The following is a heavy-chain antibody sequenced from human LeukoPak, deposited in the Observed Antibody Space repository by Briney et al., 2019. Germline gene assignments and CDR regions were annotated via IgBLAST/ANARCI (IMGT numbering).Heavy chain of an antibody. CDR1: VGSVSTSLHY. V-gene: IGHV4-39*01. D-gene: IGHD5-24*01. J-gene: IGHJ4*02. CDR2: TYFTGNT. CDR3: ASHLGRDGFDY. Sequence: SETLSLTCTVSVGSVSTSLHYWGWIRQPPGQGLEWIGTTYFTGNTYYNQSLQSRVNISIDTSKNQFFLRLGSVTAADTAVYYCASHLGRDGFDYWGQGVLVAVSS.